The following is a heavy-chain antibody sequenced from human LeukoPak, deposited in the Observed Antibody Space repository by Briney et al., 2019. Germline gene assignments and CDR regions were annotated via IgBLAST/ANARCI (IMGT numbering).Heavy chain of an antibody. CDR2: INSDGSAT. J-gene: IGHJ4*02. CDR3: ARAMDY. CDR1: GFTFGSPW. Sequence: GGSLRLSCAASGFTFGSPWMHWVRQAPGKGLVWVSRINSDGSATAYADSVKGRFTISRDNAENTLYPQMNSLRAEDTAVYYCARAMDYWGQGTLVTVSS. V-gene: IGHV3-74*01.